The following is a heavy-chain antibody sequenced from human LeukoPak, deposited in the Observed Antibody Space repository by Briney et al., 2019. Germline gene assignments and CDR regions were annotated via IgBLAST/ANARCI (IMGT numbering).Heavy chain of an antibody. CDR2: VNHSGNT. V-gene: IGHV4-59*01. D-gene: IGHD6-19*01. CDR1: GGSISTYY. Sequence: PSETLSLTCTISGGSISTYYWSWIRQPPGKGLEWIGDVNHSGNTNSNPSLNYQPSLKSRVSISIDTSKNQFALKLSSVTAADTAVYYCARGVWLARDYWGQGTLVTVSS. CDR3: ARGVWLARDY. J-gene: IGHJ4*02.